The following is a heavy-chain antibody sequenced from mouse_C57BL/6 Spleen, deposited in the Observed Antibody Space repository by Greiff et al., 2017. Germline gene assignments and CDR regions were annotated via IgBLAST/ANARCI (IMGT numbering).Heavy chain of an antibody. Sequence: EVKLLESGGGLVQPGGSMKLSCVASGFTFSNYCMNWVRQSPEKGLEWVAQICLKSDNYATHYAVSVKGRFTIFRVDSKSSVYLQMNNVSAEDTGIYYCTADPPYCDGSAWFAYWGQGTLVTVSA. J-gene: IGHJ3*01. CDR1: GFTFSNYC. CDR3: TADPPYCDGSAWFAY. D-gene: IGHD1-1*01. V-gene: IGHV6-3*01. CDR2: ICLKSDNYAT.